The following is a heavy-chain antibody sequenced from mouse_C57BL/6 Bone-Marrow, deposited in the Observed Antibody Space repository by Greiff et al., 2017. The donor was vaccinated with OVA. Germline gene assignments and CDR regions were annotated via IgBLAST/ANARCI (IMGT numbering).Heavy chain of an antibody. J-gene: IGHJ4*01. D-gene: IGHD2-2*01. V-gene: IGHV1-18*01. Sequence: VQLQQSGPELVKPGASVKIPCKASGYTFTDYNMDWVKQSHGKSLEWIGDINPNNGGTIYNQKFKGKAKLTVDKSSSTAYMELRSLTSEDTAVYYCARWGIWLRGVDYWGQGTSVTVSS. CDR2: INPNNGGT. CDR1: GYTFTDYN. CDR3: ARWGIWLRGVDY.